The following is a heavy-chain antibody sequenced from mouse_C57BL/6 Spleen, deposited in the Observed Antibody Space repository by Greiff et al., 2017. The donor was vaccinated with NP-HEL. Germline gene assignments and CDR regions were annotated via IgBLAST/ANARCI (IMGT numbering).Heavy chain of an antibody. CDR1: GYTFTSYW. Sequence: QVQLKQPGAELVKPGASVKVSCKASGYTFTSYWMHWVKQRPGQGLEWIGRIHPSDSDTNYNQKFKGKATLTVDKSSSTAYMQLSSLTSEDSAVYYCAISRITTVVADAMDYWGQGTSVTVSS. CDR3: AISRITTVVADAMDY. J-gene: IGHJ4*01. CDR2: IHPSDSDT. V-gene: IGHV1-74*01. D-gene: IGHD1-1*01.